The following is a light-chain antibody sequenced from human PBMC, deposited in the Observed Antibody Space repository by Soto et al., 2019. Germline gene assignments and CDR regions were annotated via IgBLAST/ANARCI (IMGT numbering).Light chain of an antibody. J-gene: IGLJ2*01. Sequence: QSVLTQPPSASGTPGQRVTISCSGSSSNIGSNTVNWYQQLPGTAPKLLIYSNNQRPSGVPDRFSGSKSGTSASLAISGLQSEDEADYCCAAWDDSLNGRGVFGGGTKLTVL. CDR3: AAWDDSLNGRGV. CDR2: SNN. V-gene: IGLV1-44*01. CDR1: SSNIGSNT.